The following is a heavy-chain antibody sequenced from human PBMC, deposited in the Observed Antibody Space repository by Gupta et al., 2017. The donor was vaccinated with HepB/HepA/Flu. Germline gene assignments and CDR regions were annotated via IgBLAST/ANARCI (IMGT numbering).Heavy chain of an antibody. J-gene: IGHJ4*02. CDR2: ISGSGGST. CDR1: GFTFSSYA. CDR3: AEGGYCTKGVWDGTTQPNFDY. V-gene: IGHV3-23*01. Sequence: EVQLLESGGGLVQPGVSLRLSCAASGFTFSSYAMSWVRQAPGQGLEWVSAISGSGGSTYYADSVKGRFTISRDNSKNTLYLQMNSLRAEDTAVYYCAEGGYCTKGVWDGTTQPNFDYWGQGTLVTVSS. D-gene: IGHD2-8*01.